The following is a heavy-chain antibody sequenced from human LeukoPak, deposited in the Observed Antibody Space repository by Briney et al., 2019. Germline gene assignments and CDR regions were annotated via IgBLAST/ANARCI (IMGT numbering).Heavy chain of an antibody. CDR3: ANLGPIAARPADY. CDR2: VDHSFGGT. V-gene: IGHV3-23*01. CDR1: GFTFSSFA. J-gene: IGHJ4*02. D-gene: IGHD6-6*01. Sequence: PGGSLRLSCAASGFTFSSFAMSWVRLAPGKRLEWVSTVDHSFGGTHYADSVKGRFTISRDDSKNTLYLQMNSLRAEDTAVYYCANLGPIAARPADYWGQGTLVTVSS.